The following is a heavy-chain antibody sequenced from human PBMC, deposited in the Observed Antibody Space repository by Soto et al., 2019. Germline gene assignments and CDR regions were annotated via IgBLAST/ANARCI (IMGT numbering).Heavy chain of an antibody. CDR2: IRSKANSYAT. Sequence: GGSLRLSCAASGFTFSGSAMHWVRQASGKGLEWVGRIRSKANSYATAYAASVKGRFTISRDDSKNTAYLQMNSLKTEDTAVYYCTRFKPPGDYYYGMDVWGQGTTVTVSS. J-gene: IGHJ6*02. CDR3: TRFKPPGDYYYGMDV. D-gene: IGHD2-2*01. CDR1: GFTFSGSA. V-gene: IGHV3-73*01.